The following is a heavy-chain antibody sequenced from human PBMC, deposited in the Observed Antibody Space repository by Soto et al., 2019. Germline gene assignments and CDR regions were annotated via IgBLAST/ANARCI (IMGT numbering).Heavy chain of an antibody. CDR1: EFTFSKYE. V-gene: IGHV3-48*03. J-gene: IGHJ4*02. D-gene: IGHD3-22*01. CDR3: ARGLRNYYDRSGLHY. Sequence: LRLSCVDSEFTFSKYEMNWVRQAPGKGLEWVSYISYTGSTIYYADSVRGRFTISRDNSKNSLYLQMNSLRAEDTAVYYCARGLRNYYDRSGLHYWGQGTLVTVSS. CDR2: ISYTGSTI.